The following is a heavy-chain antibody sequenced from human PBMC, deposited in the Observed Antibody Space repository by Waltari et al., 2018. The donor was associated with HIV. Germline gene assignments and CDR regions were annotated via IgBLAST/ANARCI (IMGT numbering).Heavy chain of an antibody. J-gene: IGHJ4*02. CDR2: LKQSGNT. Sequence: QVQLQQWGAGLLKPSETLSLTCAVYGGSFSNNFWSGIRHLPGKGLEWIGELKQSGNTMYNPSLKMRVSTSVDTSKKQFSLNLRFVTAADTAMYYWARVFGGGHFDSWGQGTLLIVSS. V-gene: IGHV4-34*02. D-gene: IGHD3-10*01. CDR3: ARVFGGGHFDS. CDR1: GGSFSNNF.